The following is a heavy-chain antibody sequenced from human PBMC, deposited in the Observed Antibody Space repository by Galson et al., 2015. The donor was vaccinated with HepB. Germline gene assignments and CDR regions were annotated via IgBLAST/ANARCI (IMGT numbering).Heavy chain of an antibody. J-gene: IGHJ6*02. CDR3: ARGEWYSRSWSSDYYGMDV. Sequence: VKVSCKASGGTFSSYAISWVRQAPGQGLEWMGGIIPIFGTANYAQKFQGRVTITADESTSTAYMELSSLRSEDTAVYYCARGEWYSRSWSSDYYGMDVWGQGTTVTVSS. CDR1: GGTFSSYA. CDR2: IIPIFGTA. D-gene: IGHD6-13*01. V-gene: IGHV1-69*13.